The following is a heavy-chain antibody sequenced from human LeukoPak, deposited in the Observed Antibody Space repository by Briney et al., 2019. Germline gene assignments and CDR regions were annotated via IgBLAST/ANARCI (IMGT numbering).Heavy chain of an antibody. J-gene: IGHJ5*02. Sequence: GASVKVSCKASGYTFTSYGISWVRQAPGQGLEWMGIINPSGGSTSYAQKFQGRVTMTRDTSTSTVYMELSSLRSEDTAVYYCARDPEYCSSTSCYPYNWFDPWGQGTLVTVSS. CDR2: INPSGGST. CDR1: GYTFTSYG. CDR3: ARDPEYCSSTSCYPYNWFDP. D-gene: IGHD2-2*01. V-gene: IGHV1-46*01.